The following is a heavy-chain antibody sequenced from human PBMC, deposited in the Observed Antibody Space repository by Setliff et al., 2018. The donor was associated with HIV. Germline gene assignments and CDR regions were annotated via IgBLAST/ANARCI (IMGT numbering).Heavy chain of an antibody. V-gene: IGHV4-61*01. CDR3: AGSMGATKGSWFEP. CDR2: IYPSGTI. Sequence: SETLSLTCTVSGGSISSGNYYWSWIRQHPGRGLEWIGRIYPSGTINYNPSLKSRVTMSVDTSKNQFSLRLTSVSAADTALYYCAGSMGATKGSWFEPWGQGTLVTVSS. CDR1: GGSISSGNYY. J-gene: IGHJ5*02. D-gene: IGHD1-26*01.